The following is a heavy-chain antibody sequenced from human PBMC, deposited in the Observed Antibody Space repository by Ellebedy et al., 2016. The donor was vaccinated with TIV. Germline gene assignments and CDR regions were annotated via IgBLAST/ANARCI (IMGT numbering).Heavy chain of an antibody. J-gene: IGHJ6*02. CDR1: GGSISSYY. CDR3: ARAYDYSAHYYGMDV. V-gene: IGHV4-59*08. Sequence: SETLSLTCTVSGGSISSYYWSWIRQPPGKGLEWIGYIYYSGSTNYNPSLKSRVTISVDTSKNQFSLKLSSVTAADTAVYYCARAYDYSAHYYGMDVWGQGTTVTVSS. D-gene: IGHD5-12*01. CDR2: IYYSGST.